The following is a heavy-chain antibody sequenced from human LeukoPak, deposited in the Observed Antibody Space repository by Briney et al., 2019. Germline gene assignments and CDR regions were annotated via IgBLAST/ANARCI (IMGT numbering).Heavy chain of an antibody. CDR2: INLGGDTT. CDR3: ARILGLTLDS. CDR1: GFTFSAYS. J-gene: IGHJ4*02. Sequence: GGSLRLSCAASGFTFSAYSMNWVRQAPGKGLEWVSYINLGGDTTYYAGSVRGRFTISRDAAGNSLYLQMNSLRDEDTAVYYCARILGLTLDSWGQGTLVTVSS. V-gene: IGHV3-48*02. D-gene: IGHD1-14*01.